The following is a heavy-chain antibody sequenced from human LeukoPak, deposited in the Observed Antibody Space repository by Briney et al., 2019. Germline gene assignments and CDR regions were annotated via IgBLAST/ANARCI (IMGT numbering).Heavy chain of an antibody. CDR3: ARDLWDATGY. V-gene: IGHV3-66*02. D-gene: IGHD3-3*01. Sequence: GGSPRLSCAASGFSYNYMTWVRQAPGQGLEWVSVIYSGDSTYYADSVKGRCTISRDISKNTLYLQMNSLRPEDTAVYHCARDLWDATGYWGQGTLVTVSS. J-gene: IGHJ4*02. CDR1: GFSYNY. CDR2: IYSGDST.